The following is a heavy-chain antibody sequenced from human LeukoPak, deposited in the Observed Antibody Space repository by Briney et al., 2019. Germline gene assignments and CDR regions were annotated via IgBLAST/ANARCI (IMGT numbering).Heavy chain of an antibody. J-gene: IGHJ3*02. CDR1: GGSISSYY. CDR3: ARHVRIVVDDAFDI. CDR2: IYYSGST. D-gene: IGHD2-21*01. Sequence: SETLSLTCTVSGGSISSYYWSWIRQPPGKGLEWIGYIYYSGSTNYNPSLKSRVTISVDTSKNQFSLKLSSVTAADTAVYYCARHVRIVVDDAFDIWGQGTMVTVSS. V-gene: IGHV4-59*08.